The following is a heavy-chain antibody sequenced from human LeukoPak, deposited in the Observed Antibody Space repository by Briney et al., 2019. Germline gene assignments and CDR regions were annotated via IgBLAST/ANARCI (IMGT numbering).Heavy chain of an antibody. CDR3: ARGADPYKIAY. CDR1: GGSFSGYY. D-gene: IGHD3-16*02. J-gene: IGHJ4*02. V-gene: IGHV4-34*01. CDR2: IHPSGSI. Sequence: PSETLSLTCAVYGGSFSGYYWSWIRQSPGKGLEWIGEIHPSGSIHYNSSLESRINISPDTSKNQFSLKLSSVTTADTALYYCARGADPYKIAYWGPGTLVTVSS.